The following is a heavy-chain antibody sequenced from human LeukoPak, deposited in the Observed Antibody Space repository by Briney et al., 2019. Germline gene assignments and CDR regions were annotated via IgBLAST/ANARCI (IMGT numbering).Heavy chain of an antibody. V-gene: IGHV3-72*01. CDR3: VRVITTDSGWYHFDY. D-gene: IGHD6-13*01. J-gene: IGHJ4*02. CDR2: SRSRSKPNSCTT. CDR1: GFTFSDHH. Sequence: PGGSLRLSCAASGFTFSDHHIDWVRQAPGKGLEWVGRSRSRSKPNSCTTEFAASFEGRFILSRDDSKNSLYLQMNSLNTEDTAVYYCVRVITTDSGWYHFDYWGQGTLVTVSS.